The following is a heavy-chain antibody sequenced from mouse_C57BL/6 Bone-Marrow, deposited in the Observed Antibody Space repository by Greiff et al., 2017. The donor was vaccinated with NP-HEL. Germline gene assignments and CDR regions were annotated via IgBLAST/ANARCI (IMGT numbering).Heavy chain of an antibody. CDR3: ASKGLLRDY. CDR1: GYTFTSYW. CDR2: IHPKSGST. D-gene: IGHD2-3*01. Sequence: QVQLKQSEAELVKPGASVKLSCKASGYTFTSYWMHWVKQRPGQGLEWIGMIHPKSGSTNYNEKFKSKATLTVDKSSSTAYMQLSSLTSEDSAVYYCASKGLLRDYWGQGTTLTVSS. J-gene: IGHJ2*01. V-gene: IGHV1-64*01.